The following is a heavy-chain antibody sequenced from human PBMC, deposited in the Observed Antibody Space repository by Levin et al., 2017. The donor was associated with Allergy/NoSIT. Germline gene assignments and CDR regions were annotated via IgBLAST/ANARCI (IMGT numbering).Heavy chain of an antibody. D-gene: IGHD2-15*01. V-gene: IGHV4-61*02. CDR2: IYISGST. J-gene: IGHJ2*01. CDR1: GGSISSGSYY. CDR3: ARGGGTIRYFDL. Sequence: SETLSLTCTVSGGSISSGSYYWSWIRQPAGKELEWIGRIYISGSTNYNPSLMSRVTISVDTSKNQFSLKLTSVTAADTAVYYCARGGGTIRYFDLWGRGTLVTVSS.